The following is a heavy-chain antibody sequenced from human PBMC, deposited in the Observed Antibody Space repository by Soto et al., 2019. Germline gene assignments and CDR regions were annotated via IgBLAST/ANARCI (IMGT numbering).Heavy chain of an antibody. J-gene: IGHJ4*02. D-gene: IGHD6-19*01. CDR1: GGSISSGGYS. Sequence: QLQLQESGSGLVKPSQTLSLTCAVSGGSISSGGYSWSWIRQPPGKGLEWIGYIYHSGSTYYNPSLKRRVTISVDRSKTQFSLKLSSVTAADTAVYYSASAACLAAVALDYWGQGTLVTVSS. CDR2: IYHSGST. CDR3: ASAACLAAVALDY. V-gene: IGHV4-30-2*01.